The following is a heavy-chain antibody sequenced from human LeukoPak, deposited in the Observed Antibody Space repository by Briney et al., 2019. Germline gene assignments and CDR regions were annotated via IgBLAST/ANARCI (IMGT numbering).Heavy chain of an antibody. CDR1: GFTFSSYG. CDR3: AKGLAAARILYYYGMDV. D-gene: IGHD6-13*01. V-gene: IGHV3-30*18. CDR2: ISYDGSNK. Sequence: PGGSLRLSCAASGFTFSSYGMHWVRQAPGKGLEWVAVISYDGSNKYYADSVKGRFTISRDISKNTLYLQMNSLRAEDTAVYYCAKGLAAARILYYYGMDVWGQGTTVTVSS. J-gene: IGHJ6*02.